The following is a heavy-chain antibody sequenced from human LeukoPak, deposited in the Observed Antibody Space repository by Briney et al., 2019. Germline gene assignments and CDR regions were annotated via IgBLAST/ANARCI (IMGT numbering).Heavy chain of an antibody. D-gene: IGHD3-22*01. J-gene: IGHJ3*02. CDR3: AKARGLIGGAFDI. V-gene: IGHV3-43*01. Sequence: GGSLRLSCTASGFTFGDYAMSWFRQAPGKGLEWVSLVSWDGDTTYYADSVKGRFTISRDNSKNSLYLQMNSLRTEDTALYYCAKARGLIGGAFDIWGQGTVVTVSS. CDR1: GFTFGDYA. CDR2: VSWDGDTT.